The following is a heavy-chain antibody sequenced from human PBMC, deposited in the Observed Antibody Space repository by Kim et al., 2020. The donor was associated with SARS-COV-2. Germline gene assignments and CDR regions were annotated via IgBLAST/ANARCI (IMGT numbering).Heavy chain of an antibody. CDR1: GFTFSSYG. D-gene: IGHD2-8*01. Sequence: GGSLRLSCAASGFTFSSYGMHWVRQAPGKGLEWVAVISYDGSNKYYADSVKGRFTISRDNSKNTLYLQMNSLRAEDTAVYYCAKGWSQVGYWGQGTLVTV. V-gene: IGHV3-30*18. CDR3: AKGWSQVGY. CDR2: ISYDGSNK. J-gene: IGHJ4*02.